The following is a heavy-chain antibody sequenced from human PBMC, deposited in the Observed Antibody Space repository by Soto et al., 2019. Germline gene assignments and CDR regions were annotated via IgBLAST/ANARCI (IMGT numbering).Heavy chain of an antibody. CDR1: GDSFSSSNW. J-gene: IGHJ4*02. Sequence: QVQLQESGPGLVKPSGTLSLTCAVSGDSFSSSNWWHWVRQPPGKGLEWIAEIDHSGSTNYNPSLKSRVTRAVDKSKNQFSLKLSSVTAADTAMYYCARDQGYGFDYWGQGTLVTVSS. D-gene: IGHD5-12*01. CDR3: ARDQGYGFDY. CDR2: IDHSGST. V-gene: IGHV4-4*02.